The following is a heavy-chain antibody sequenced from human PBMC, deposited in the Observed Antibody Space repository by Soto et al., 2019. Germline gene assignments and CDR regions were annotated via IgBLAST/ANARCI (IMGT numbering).Heavy chain of an antibody. CDR3: APLKGNSGSHY. J-gene: IGHJ4*02. Sequence: QVQLVQSGAEVKKPGSSVKVSCKASGGTFSSYAISWVRQAPGQGLEWMGGIIPIFGTANYAQKFQGRGTITAAGPASAAYREMRRLRSEDTDVYYYAPLKGNSGSHYWGQGTLVTVSS. D-gene: IGHD3-10*01. CDR1: GGTFSSYA. V-gene: IGHV1-69*12. CDR2: IIPIFGTA.